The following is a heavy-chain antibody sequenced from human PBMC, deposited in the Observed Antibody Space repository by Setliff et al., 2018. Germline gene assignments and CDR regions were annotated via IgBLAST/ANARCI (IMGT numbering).Heavy chain of an antibody. CDR1: DGSISNAY. CDR2: IYDTGST. Sequence: SETLSLTCTVSDGSISNAYWSWIRQSPGKGLEWIGYIYDTGSTNSDPSLKSRVTMSVDTSKNQVSLKMTSVTTADTAVYYCARHGPTRTDSWFDSFDVWGQGTKVTVSS. J-gene: IGHJ3*01. D-gene: IGHD3-10*01. CDR3: ARHGPTRTDSWFDSFDV. V-gene: IGHV4-59*08.